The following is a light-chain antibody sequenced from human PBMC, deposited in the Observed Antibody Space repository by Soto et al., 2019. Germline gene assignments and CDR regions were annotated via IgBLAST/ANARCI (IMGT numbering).Light chain of an antibody. CDR3: AAWDDSLNGVV. J-gene: IGLJ2*01. CDR2: SNS. CDR1: SSNIGINA. Sequence: QSVLTQPPSASGTPGQRVTLSCSGGSSNIGINAVNWYQQLPGTAPKLLLYSNSQRPSGVPDRFSGSKSGTSASLAISGLHSEDEADYYCAAWDDSLNGVVFGGGTKLTVL. V-gene: IGLV1-44*01.